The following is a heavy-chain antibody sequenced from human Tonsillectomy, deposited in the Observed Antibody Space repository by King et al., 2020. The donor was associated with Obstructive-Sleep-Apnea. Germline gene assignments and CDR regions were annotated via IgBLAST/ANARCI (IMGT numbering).Heavy chain of an antibody. J-gene: IGHJ4*02. D-gene: IGHD3-9*01. Sequence: QLQESGPGLVKPSQTLSLTCTVSGGSISSGDYYWSWIRQPPGKGLEWIGYIYYSGSTYYNPSLKSRVTISVDTSKNQFSLKLSSVTAADTAVYYCARAARVGLRYFDRLRAYFDYWGQGTLVTVSS. CDR3: ARAARVGLRYFDRLRAYFDY. CDR1: GGSISSGDYY. CDR2: IYYSGST. V-gene: IGHV4-30-4*01.